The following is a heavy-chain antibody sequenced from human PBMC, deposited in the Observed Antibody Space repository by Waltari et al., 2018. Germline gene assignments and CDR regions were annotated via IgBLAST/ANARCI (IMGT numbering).Heavy chain of an antibody. J-gene: IGHJ4*02. CDR2: INSDGSST. Sequence: EVQLVESGGGLVQPGGSLRLSCAAHGFTFNSTWTHWVRQAPGKGLVWVSRINSDGSSTSYADSVKGRFTISRDNAKNTLYLQMNSLRAEDTAVYYCARGGGSYSGYWGQGTLVTVSS. D-gene: IGHD1-26*01. CDR1: GFTFNSTW. CDR3: ARGGGSYSGY. V-gene: IGHV3-74*01.